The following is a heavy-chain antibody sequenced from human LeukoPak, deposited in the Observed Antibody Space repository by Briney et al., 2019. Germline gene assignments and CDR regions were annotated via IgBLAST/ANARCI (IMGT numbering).Heavy chain of an antibody. V-gene: IGHV4-34*01. CDR3: ARGGDTSGYYYFEYFHH. Sequence: PSETLSLTCAVYGGSFSGYYWSWIRQPPGKGLEWIGEINHSGSTNYNPSLKSRVTISVDTSKNQFSLKLRSVTAADTAVHYCARGGDTSGYYYFEYFHHWGQGTLVTVSS. J-gene: IGHJ1*01. D-gene: IGHD3-22*01. CDR2: INHSGST. CDR1: GGSFSGYY.